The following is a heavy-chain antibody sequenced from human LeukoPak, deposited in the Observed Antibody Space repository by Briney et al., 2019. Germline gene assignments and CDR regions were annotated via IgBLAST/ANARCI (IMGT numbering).Heavy chain of an antibody. CDR3: ARVIPTVYVAADY. Sequence: GASVKVSCKTSGYTFNTYGITWVRQAPGQGLEWMGWISAFNGNTNYAQKLQGGVTMTRDTSTSTAYMELRSLGSDDTAVYYCARVIPTVYVAADYWGQGTLVTVSS. CDR2: ISAFNGNT. J-gene: IGHJ4*02. CDR1: GYTFNTYG. V-gene: IGHV1-18*01. D-gene: IGHD1-1*01.